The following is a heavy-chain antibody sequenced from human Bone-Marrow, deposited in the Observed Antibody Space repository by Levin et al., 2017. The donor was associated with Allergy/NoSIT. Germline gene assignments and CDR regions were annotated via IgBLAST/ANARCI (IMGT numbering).Heavy chain of an antibody. J-gene: IGHJ4*02. CDR2: ICWDCGST. Sequence: SLKISCVASGFKFNDYAMHWVREFPGKGLEYVSGICWDCGSTGYADSVKGRFTISRDDAKNSLYLEMNSLRHEDTALYYCAREDGLRVTTSQFDYWGLGTLVTVSS. CDR1: GFKFNDYA. CDR3: AREDGLRVTTSQFDY. D-gene: IGHD1-1*01. V-gene: IGHV3-9*01.